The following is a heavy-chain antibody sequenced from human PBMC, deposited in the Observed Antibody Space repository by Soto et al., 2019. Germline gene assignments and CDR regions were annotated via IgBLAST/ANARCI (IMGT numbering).Heavy chain of an antibody. D-gene: IGHD5-18*01. Sequence: PGGFLRLSCAASGCSFSTSSMAWVRQPPGKGLEWVSAISPSASDTLYADSVKGRFTISRDNSQNTLFLQMTSLRADDTAVYYCAKGGYTFAYEWGQGALVTVSS. CDR3: AKGGYTFAYE. CDR1: GCSFSTSS. CDR2: ISPSASDT. J-gene: IGHJ4*02. V-gene: IGHV3-23*01.